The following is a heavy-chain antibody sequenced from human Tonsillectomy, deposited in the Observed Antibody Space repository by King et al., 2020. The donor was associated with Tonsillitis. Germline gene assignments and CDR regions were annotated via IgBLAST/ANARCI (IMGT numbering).Heavy chain of an antibody. V-gene: IGHV4-59*01. D-gene: IGHD5-18*01. Sequence: VQLQESGPGLVKPSETLSLTCTVSGGSISSYYWSWIRQPPGKGLEWIGYIYYSGSTNYNPPLKSRVTISVDTAKNQFSLKLSSVTAADTAVYYCARGYSYGSFDYWGQGTLVTVSS. CDR2: IYYSGST. CDR1: GGSISSYY. CDR3: ARGYSYGSFDY. J-gene: IGHJ4*02.